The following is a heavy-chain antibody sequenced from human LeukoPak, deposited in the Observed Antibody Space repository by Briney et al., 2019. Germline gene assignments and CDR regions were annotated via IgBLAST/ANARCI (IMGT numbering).Heavy chain of an antibody. D-gene: IGHD6-13*01. CDR3: ARRTGYSSSWHHPPPGYFDY. J-gene: IGHJ4*02. CDR2: IYPGDSDT. Sequence: GESLKISCKGSGYSFTSYWIGWVRQMPGKGLEWMEIIYPGDSDTRYSPSFQGQVTISADKSISTAYLQWSSLKASDTAMYYCARRTGYSSSWHHPPPGYFDYWGQGTLVTVSS. V-gene: IGHV5-51*01. CDR1: GYSFTSYW.